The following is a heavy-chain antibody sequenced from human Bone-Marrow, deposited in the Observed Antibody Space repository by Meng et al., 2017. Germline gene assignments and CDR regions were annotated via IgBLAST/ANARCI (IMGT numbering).Heavy chain of an antibody. Sequence: SETLSLTCTVSGGSISSGGYYWSWIRQHPGKGLEWIGYIYYSGSTNYNPSLKSRVTISVDTSKNQFSLKLSSVTAADTAVYYCARGNFGGYYDFTDYWGQGTLVTVSS. CDR2: IYYSGST. CDR3: ARGNFGGYYDFTDY. J-gene: IGHJ4*02. CDR1: GGSISSGGYY. D-gene: IGHD3-3*01. V-gene: IGHV4-61*08.